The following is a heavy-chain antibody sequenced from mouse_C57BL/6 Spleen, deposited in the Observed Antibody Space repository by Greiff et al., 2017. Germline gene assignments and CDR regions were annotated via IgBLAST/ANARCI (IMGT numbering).Heavy chain of an antibody. CDR2: INPNNGGT. CDR3: ARGLPTSHWYFDV. V-gene: IGHV1-26*01. D-gene: IGHD2-2*01. Sequence: EVQLQQSGPELVKPGASVKISCKASGYTFTDYYMNWVKQSHGKSLEWIGDINPNNGGTSYNQKFKGKATLTVDKSSSTAYMELRSLTSEDSAVYYCARGLPTSHWYFDVWGTGTTVTVSS. CDR1: GYTFTDYY. J-gene: IGHJ1*03.